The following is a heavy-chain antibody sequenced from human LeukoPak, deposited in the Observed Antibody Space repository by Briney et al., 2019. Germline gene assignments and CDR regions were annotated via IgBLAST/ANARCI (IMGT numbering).Heavy chain of an antibody. CDR1: GFTFSSYA. V-gene: IGHV3-64*01. J-gene: IGHJ3*02. Sequence: QPGGSLRLSCAASGFTFSSYAMHWVRQAPGKGLEYVSAISSNGGSTYYANSVKGRFTISRDSSKNTLYLQMGSLRAEDMAVYYCARDSPYWGAFDIWGQGTMVTVSS. CDR3: ARDSPYWGAFDI. CDR2: ISSNGGST. D-gene: IGHD7-27*01.